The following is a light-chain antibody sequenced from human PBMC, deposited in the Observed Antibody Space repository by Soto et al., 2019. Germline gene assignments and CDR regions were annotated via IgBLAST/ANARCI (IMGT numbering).Light chain of an antibody. CDR3: QQCGSSPS. V-gene: IGKV3-20*01. J-gene: IGKJ1*01. CDR2: DTS. Sequence: EIVLTQSPGTLSLSPGERATLSCRASQSVSSSYLAWYQQKPGQAPRLLIYDTSSRATGIPDRFSGSGSGTYFILASSRLEPEDFAVYYCQQCGSSPSFGQGTKVELK. CDR1: QSVSSSY.